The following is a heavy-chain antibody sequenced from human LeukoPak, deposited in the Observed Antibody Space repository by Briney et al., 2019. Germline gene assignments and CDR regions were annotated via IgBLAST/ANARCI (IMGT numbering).Heavy chain of an antibody. V-gene: IGHV1-2*02. J-gene: IGHJ4*02. Sequence: ASVKVSCKASGYTFTGYYMHWVRQAPGQGLEWMGWINPNSGGTNYAQKFQGRVTMTRDTSIGTAYMELSRLRSDDTAVYYCARGAYYDYAWGSYPDYWGQGTLVTVSS. CDR2: INPNSGGT. CDR3: ARGAYYDYAWGSYPDY. CDR1: GYTFTGYY. D-gene: IGHD3-16*02.